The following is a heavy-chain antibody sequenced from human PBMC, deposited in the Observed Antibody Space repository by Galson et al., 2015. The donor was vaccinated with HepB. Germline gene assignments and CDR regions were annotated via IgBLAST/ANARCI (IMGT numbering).Heavy chain of an antibody. CDR1: GGSINSYY. CDR2: IHYSGST. D-gene: IGHD5-18*01. Sequence: ETLSLTCTVSGGSINSYYWSWIRQPPGKGLEWIGYIHYSGSTNYNSSLKSRVTISVDTSKNQFSLKLSSMTAADTAVYYCARLERGYSYGPRFDYWGQGTLVTVSS. J-gene: IGHJ4*02. CDR3: ARLERGYSYGPRFDY. V-gene: IGHV4-59*08.